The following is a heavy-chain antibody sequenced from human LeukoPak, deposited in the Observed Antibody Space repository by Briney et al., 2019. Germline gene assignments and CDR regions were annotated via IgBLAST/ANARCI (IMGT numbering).Heavy chain of an antibody. V-gene: IGHV4-34*01. CDR1: GGSFSGYY. CDR3: ARVTAVAGILDY. Sequence: SETLSLTCAVYGGSFSGYYWSWIRQPPGKGLEWIGEINHSGSTNYNPSLKSRVTISVDTSKNQFSLKLSSVTAADTAVYYCARVTAVAGILDYWGQGTLVTASS. J-gene: IGHJ4*02. D-gene: IGHD6-19*01. CDR2: INHSGST.